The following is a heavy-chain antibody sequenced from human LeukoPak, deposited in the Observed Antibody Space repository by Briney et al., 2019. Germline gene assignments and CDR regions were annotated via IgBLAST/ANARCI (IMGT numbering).Heavy chain of an antibody. J-gene: IGHJ4*02. D-gene: IGHD3-22*01. Sequence: SETLSLTCTVSGGSISSSSYYWGWIRQPPGKGLEWIGSIYYSGSTYYNPSLKSRVTISVDTSKNQFSLKLSSVTAADTAVYYCAREGLYYDSSGSLGYWGQGTLVTVSS. CDR1: GGSISSSSYY. CDR3: AREGLYYDSSGSLGY. V-gene: IGHV4-39*07. CDR2: IYYSGST.